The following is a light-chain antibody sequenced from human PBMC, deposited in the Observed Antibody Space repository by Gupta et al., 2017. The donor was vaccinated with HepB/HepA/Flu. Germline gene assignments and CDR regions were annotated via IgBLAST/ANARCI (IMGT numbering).Light chain of an antibody. J-gene: IGKJ2*01. Sequence: DIQMTQSPSTLSASVGDRVTITCRASQSISSWLAWYQQRPGKAPKLLIYKASYLQTGVPSKFSGSGSGTEFTLTVNSLQPDDFASYFCQQENNSSYTFGQGTKLEVK. CDR3: QQENNSSYT. CDR1: QSISSW. CDR2: KAS. V-gene: IGKV1-5*03.